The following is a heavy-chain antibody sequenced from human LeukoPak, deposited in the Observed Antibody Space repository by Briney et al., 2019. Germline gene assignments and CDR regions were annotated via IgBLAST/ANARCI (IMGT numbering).Heavy chain of an antibody. J-gene: IGHJ4*02. CDR3: ARGAQRFDY. V-gene: IGHV3-21*01. CDR1: GFTFSSYS. Sequence: KPGGSLRLSCAASGFTFSSYSMNWVRQAPGKGLEWVSSISSTSDYIYYADSVKGRFTIYRDNAKNSLYLQINSLRAEDTAVYYCARGAQRFDYWGQGTLVTVSS. D-gene: IGHD6-25*01. CDR2: ISSTSDYI.